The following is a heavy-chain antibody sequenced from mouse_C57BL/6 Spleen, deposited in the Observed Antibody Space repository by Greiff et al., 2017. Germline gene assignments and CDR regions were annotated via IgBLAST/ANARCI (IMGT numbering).Heavy chain of an antibody. D-gene: IGHD1-1*01. CDR1: GYTFTSYW. Sequence: QVQLKQPGAELVRPGSSVKLSCKASGYTFTSYWMDWVKQRPGQGLEWIGNIYPSDSETHYNQKFKDKATLTVDKSSSTAYMQLSSLTSEDSAVYYCARANYYYGSSYVDYWGQGTTLTVSS. V-gene: IGHV1-61*01. J-gene: IGHJ2*01. CDR2: IYPSDSET. CDR3: ARANYYYGSSYVDY.